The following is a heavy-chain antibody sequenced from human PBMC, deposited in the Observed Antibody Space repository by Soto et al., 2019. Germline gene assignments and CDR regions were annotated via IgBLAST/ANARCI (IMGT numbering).Heavy chain of an antibody. D-gene: IGHD3-22*01. Sequence: LRLSCAASGFTVSSNYMSWVRQAPGKGLEWVSVIYSGGSTYYADSVKGRFTISRDNSKNTLYLQMNSLRAEDTAVYYCAREGRYSRGTFDIWGQGTMVTVSS. CDR2: IYSGGST. CDR3: AREGRYSRGTFDI. J-gene: IGHJ3*02. CDR1: GFTVSSNY. V-gene: IGHV3-53*01.